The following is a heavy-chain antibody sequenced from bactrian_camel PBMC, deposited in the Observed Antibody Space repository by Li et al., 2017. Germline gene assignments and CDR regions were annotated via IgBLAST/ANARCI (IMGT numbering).Heavy chain of an antibody. Sequence: QVQLVESGGGSVQAGGSLRLSCAGSGYSSGTCSLGWYRQAPGKKRELVSTVINDRGTYYADSVKGRFTLSQDNAKNTASLQMNSLKPEDTAMYYCYTVGSWCPYNVWGQGTQVTVS. D-gene: IGHD5*01. CDR3: YTVGSWCPYNV. J-gene: IGHJ4*01. CDR2: VINDRGT. CDR1: GYSSGTCS. V-gene: IGHV3S53*01.